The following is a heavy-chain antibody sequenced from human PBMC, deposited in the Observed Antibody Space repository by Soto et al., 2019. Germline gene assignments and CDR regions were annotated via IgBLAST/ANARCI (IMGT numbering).Heavy chain of an antibody. J-gene: IGHJ6*02. V-gene: IGHV4-34*01. D-gene: IGHD3-9*01. Sequence: PSETLSLTCAFYGVSFSGYYWSCIRQAPGKGLEWIGEINHSGSTNYNPSLKSRVTISVDTSKNQFSLKLSSVTAADTAVYYCARGYKYYDILTGSTNETGMDVWGQGTTVTVSS. CDR2: INHSGST. CDR1: GVSFSGYY. CDR3: ARGYKYYDILTGSTNETGMDV.